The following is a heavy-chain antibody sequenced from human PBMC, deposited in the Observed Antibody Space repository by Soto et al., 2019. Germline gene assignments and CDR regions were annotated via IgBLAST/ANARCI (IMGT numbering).Heavy chain of an antibody. CDR2: IYWDDDK. CDR1: GFSLSTSGVG. V-gene: IGHV2-5*02. Sequence: QITLKESGPTLVKPTQTLTLTCSFSGFSLSTSGVGVGWIRQPPGRALEWLALIYWDDDKRYSLCLKSRLTSTNDQTGNTVVCTMANTDPVDTATYYCAPTLAWCAEHTWFEPWGQGTLLPVSS. CDR3: APTLAWCAEHTWFEP. D-gene: IGHD3-10*01. J-gene: IGHJ5*02.